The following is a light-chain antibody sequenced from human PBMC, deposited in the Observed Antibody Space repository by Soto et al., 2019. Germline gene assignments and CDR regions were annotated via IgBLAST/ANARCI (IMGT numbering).Light chain of an antibody. Sequence: EMVMTQSPATLSVSPGETATLSCRASQSVSSNLAWYQQKPGQAPRLLIYAASTRATGIPARFSGSGSGTEFTLTISSLQSEDFAVYYCQQYNNWPPYTFGQGTKLEIK. V-gene: IGKV3-15*01. J-gene: IGKJ2*01. CDR2: AAS. CDR1: QSVSSN. CDR3: QQYNNWPPYT.